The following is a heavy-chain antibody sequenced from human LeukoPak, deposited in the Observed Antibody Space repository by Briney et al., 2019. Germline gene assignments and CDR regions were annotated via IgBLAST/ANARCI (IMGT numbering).Heavy chain of an antibody. Sequence: PGGSLRLSCAASGFTFSSYGMHWVRQAPGKGLEWVAVISYDGSHKYYADSVKGRFTISRDNSKNPLYLQMNSLRAEDTAVYYCAKGPETGWYEYFQHWGQGTLVTVSS. CDR2: ISYDGSHK. CDR1: GFTFSSYG. CDR3: AKGPETGWYEYFQH. D-gene: IGHD6-19*01. V-gene: IGHV3-30*18. J-gene: IGHJ1*01.